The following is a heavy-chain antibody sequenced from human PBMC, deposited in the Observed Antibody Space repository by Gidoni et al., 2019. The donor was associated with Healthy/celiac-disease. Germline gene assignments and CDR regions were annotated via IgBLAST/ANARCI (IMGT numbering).Heavy chain of an antibody. CDR2: ISYDGSNK. Sequence: QVPLVESGGGVVQPGRSLRLACAASGFTFRSYARHWVRQAPGKGPEWVAVISYDGSNKYYADSVKGRFTISRDNSKNTLYLQMNSLRAEDTAVYYCARARRGIAAAGTVYWGQGTLVTVSS. CDR1: GFTFRSYA. J-gene: IGHJ4*02. V-gene: IGHV3-30-3*01. CDR3: ARARRGIAAAGTVY. D-gene: IGHD6-13*01.